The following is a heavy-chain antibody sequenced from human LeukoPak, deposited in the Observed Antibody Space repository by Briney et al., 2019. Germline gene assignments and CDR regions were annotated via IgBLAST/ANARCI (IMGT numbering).Heavy chain of an antibody. J-gene: IGHJ6*03. CDR3: ARDDWLTRYYYMDV. D-gene: IGHD3-9*01. V-gene: IGHV3-30-3*01. CDR1: GFTFSSYA. Sequence: PGGSLRLSCAASGFTFSSYAMHWVRQAPGKGLEWVAVISYDGSNKYYADSVKGRFTISRDNSKNTLYLQMNSLRAEDTAVYYCARDDWLTRYYYMDVWGKGTTVTVSS. CDR2: ISYDGSNK.